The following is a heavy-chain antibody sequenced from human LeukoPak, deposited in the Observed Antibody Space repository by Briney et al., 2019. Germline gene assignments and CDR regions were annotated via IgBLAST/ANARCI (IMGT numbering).Heavy chain of an antibody. D-gene: IGHD3-22*01. CDR2: INPNSGGT. V-gene: IGHV1-2*02. J-gene: IGHJ4*02. CDR1: GYTFTGYY. Sequence: ASVKVSCKASGYTFTGYYMHWVRQAPGQGLEWMGWINPNSGGTNYAQKFQGRVTMTRNTSISTAYMELSSLRSEDTAVYYCARADYYDSSGYCDYWGQGTLVTVSS. CDR3: ARADYYDSSGYCDY.